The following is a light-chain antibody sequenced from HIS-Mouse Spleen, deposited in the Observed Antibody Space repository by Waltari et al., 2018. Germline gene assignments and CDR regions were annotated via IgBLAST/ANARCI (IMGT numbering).Light chain of an antibody. CDR2: EDS. J-gene: IGLJ2*01. V-gene: IGLV3-10*01. CDR1: ALPKKY. CDR3: YSTDSSGNHRV. Sequence: SYELPQPPSVSVAPGQTARTTCPGTALPKKYPYCYQQKSGQALVLVIYEDSNRPSGIPERFSGSSSGTMATLTISGAQVEDEADYYCYSTDSSGNHRVFGGGTKLTVL.